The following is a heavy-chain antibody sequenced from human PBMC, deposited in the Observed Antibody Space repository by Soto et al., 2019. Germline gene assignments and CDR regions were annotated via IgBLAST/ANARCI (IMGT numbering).Heavy chain of an antibody. J-gene: IGHJ5*02. CDR1: GYTFTTYG. CDR2: ISAYNGDT. D-gene: IGHD6-6*01. Sequence: QAQLVQSGAEVNKPGASVKVSCKASGYTFTTYGISWVRQAPGRGLEWMGWISAYNGDTKDAQKFQDRVTMTTDAFTSTAYMELRSLTSDETAVYYCARDREAARPGWFDPWGQGTLVTVSS. CDR3: ARDREAARPGWFDP. V-gene: IGHV1-18*04.